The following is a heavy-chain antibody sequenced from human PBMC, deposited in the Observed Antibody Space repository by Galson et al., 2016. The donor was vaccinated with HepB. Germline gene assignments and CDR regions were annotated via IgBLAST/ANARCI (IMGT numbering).Heavy chain of an antibody. CDR3: ARGGFGRGLTYFFDS. V-gene: IGHV6-1*01. CDR2: TFFRSTWYT. D-gene: IGHD2/OR15-2a*01. J-gene: IGHJ4*02. CDR1: GDSVSANRAG. Sequence: CAISGDSVSANRAGWNWIRQSPSRGLEWLGRTFFRSTWYTEYGPSVKGRITINADTSTNHLSLQMTSVTPEDTAVYYCARGGFGRGLTYFFDSWGQGTLVTVSS.